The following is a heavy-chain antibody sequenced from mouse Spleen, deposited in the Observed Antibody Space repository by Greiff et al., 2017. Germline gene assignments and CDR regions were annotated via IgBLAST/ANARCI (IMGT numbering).Heavy chain of an antibody. J-gene: IGHJ3*01. CDR2: IDPETGGT. D-gene: IGHD2-4*01. Sequence: VQLVESGAELVRPGASVTLSCKASGYTFTDYEMHWVKQTPVHGLEWIGAIDPETGGTAYNQKFKGKAILTADKSSSTAYMELRSLTSEDSAVYYCTRRGLRRFAYWGQGTLVTVSA. CDR3: TRRGLRRFAY. CDR1: GYTFTDYE. V-gene: IGHV1-15*01.